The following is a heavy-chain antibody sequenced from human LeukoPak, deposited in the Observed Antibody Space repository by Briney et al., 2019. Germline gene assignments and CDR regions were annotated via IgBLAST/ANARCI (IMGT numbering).Heavy chain of an antibody. J-gene: IGHJ4*02. CDR1: GFTFSSYG. V-gene: IGHV3-33*01. CDR2: IWYDGSNK. CDR3: ARDRFFFLTGVRGLQIDY. Sequence: GGSLRLSCAASGFTFSSYGMHWVRQAPGKGLEWVAVIWYDGSNKYYADSVKGRFTISRDNSKNTLYLQMNSLRAEDTAVYYCARDRFFFLTGVRGLQIDYWGQGTLVTVSS. D-gene: IGHD5-24*01.